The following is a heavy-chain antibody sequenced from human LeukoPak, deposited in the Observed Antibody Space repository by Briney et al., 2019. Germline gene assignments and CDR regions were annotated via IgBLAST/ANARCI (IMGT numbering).Heavy chain of an antibody. CDR3: ARDPVGATPPNWFDP. J-gene: IGHJ5*02. Sequence: SVKVSCKASGGTFSSYAISWVRQAPGQGLEWMGGIIPIFGTANYAQKFQGRVTITTDESTSTAYMELSSLRSEDTAVYYCARDPVGATPPNWFDPWGQGTLVTVSS. V-gene: IGHV1-69*05. D-gene: IGHD1-26*01. CDR2: IIPIFGTA. CDR1: GGTFSSYA.